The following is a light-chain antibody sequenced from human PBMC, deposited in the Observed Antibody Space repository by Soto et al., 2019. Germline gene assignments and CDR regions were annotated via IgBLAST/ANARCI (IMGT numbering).Light chain of an antibody. CDR3: QQYYSTLRT. V-gene: IGKV4-1*01. CDR1: QSVLYSSNNKNY. Sequence: DIVMTQSPDCLAVSLGERATINCKSSQSVLYSSNNKNYLAWYQQKPGQPPKPLIYWASTRESGVPDRFSGSGSGTDFTLTISSLQAEDVAVYYCQQYYSTLRTFGGGTKVEIK. CDR2: WAS. J-gene: IGKJ4*01.